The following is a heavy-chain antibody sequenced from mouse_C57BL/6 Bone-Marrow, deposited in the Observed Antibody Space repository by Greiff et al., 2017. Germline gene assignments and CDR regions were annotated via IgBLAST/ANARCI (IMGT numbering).Heavy chain of an antibody. J-gene: IGHJ2*01. CDR2: IYPGDGDT. CDR1: GYAFSSSW. Sequence: QVQLQQSGPELVKPGASVKISCKASGYAFSSSWMNWVKQRPGKGLEWIGRIYPGDGDTNYNGKFKGKATLTADKSSSTAYMPLSSLTSDDSAVYFCAREGYGSSPFDYWGQGTTLTVSS. CDR3: AREGYGSSPFDY. D-gene: IGHD1-1*01. V-gene: IGHV1-82*01.